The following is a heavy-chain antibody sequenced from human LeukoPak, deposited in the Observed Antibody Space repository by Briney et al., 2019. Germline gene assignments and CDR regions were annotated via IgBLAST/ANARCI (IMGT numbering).Heavy chain of an antibody. Sequence: GGSLRLSCAASGFTFSSYAMSWVRQAPGKGLEWVSAISGSGGSTYYADSVKGRFTISRDNSKNTLYLQMNGLRAEDTAVYYCAREELLTEADPYYYYYYGMDVWGQGTTVTVSS. J-gene: IGHJ6*02. V-gene: IGHV3-23*01. CDR3: AREELLTEADPYYYYYYGMDV. CDR1: GFTFSSYA. CDR2: ISGSGGST. D-gene: IGHD3-10*01.